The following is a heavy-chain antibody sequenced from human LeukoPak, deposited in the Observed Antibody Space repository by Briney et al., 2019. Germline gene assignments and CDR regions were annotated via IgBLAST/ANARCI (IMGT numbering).Heavy chain of an antibody. CDR3: AGRQHIVVLTATRGDFDI. CDR1: GGSISNYY. V-gene: IGHV4-59*12. J-gene: IGHJ3*02. D-gene: IGHD2-21*02. CDR2: INYSGRS. Sequence: PSETLSLTCTGSGGSISNYYWSWIRQPPGKGLEWIGYINYSGRSNYNPSLKGRVTMSLDTSKDQFSLKLNSLTAADTAVYYCAGRQHIVVLTATRGDFDIWGQGTMVTVSS.